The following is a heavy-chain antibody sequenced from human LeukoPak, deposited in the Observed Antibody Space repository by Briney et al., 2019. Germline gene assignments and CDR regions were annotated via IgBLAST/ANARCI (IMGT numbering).Heavy chain of an antibody. Sequence: SETLSLTCAVYGGSFSSYFWNWIRQSPGKGLEWIGEINHSGSTNYNPSLKSRDTISVDTSKNQFSLKLNSVTAADTAVYYCARRTSDATGNYYGAFDVWGQGTLVTVSS. CDR3: ARRTSDATGNYYGAFDV. D-gene: IGHD3-10*01. V-gene: IGHV4-34*01. CDR1: GGSFSSYF. CDR2: INHSGST. J-gene: IGHJ4*02.